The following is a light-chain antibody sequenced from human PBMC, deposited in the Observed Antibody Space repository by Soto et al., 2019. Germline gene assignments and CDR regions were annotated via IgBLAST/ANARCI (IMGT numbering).Light chain of an antibody. V-gene: IGKV3-11*01. CDR1: QSVSSY. CDR2: DAS. J-gene: IGKJ3*01. CDR3: QLYGNSPPGVT. Sequence: EIVLTQSPATLSLSPGERATLSCRASQSVSSYLAWYQQKPGQAPRLLIYDASNRATGIPARFSGSGSGTDFTLTISSLEPEDFAVYYCQLYGNSPPGVTFGPGTKVDI.